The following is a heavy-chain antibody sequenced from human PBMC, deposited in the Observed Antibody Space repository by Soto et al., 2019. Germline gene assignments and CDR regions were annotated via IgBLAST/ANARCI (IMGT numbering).Heavy chain of an antibody. J-gene: IGHJ4*02. CDR3: SRAAPFYCSGGSCHSGRDY. D-gene: IGHD2-15*01. V-gene: IGHV4-34*01. Sequence: SETLSLTCAVYGGSFSGYYWSRIRQPPGKGLEWIGEINHSGSTNYNPSLKSRVTISVDTSKNQFSLKLSSVTAADTAVYYCSRAAPFYCSGGSCHSGRDYCGQGTLVTAPQ. CDR2: INHSGST. CDR1: GGSFSGYY.